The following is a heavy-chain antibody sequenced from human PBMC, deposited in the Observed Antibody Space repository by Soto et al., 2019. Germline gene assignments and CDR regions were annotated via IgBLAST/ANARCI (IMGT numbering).Heavy chain of an antibody. J-gene: IGHJ3*01. CDR3: ARRDRGAFDL. D-gene: IGHD2-21*02. CDR1: GFTFSYYW. CDR2: IHSDGSST. Sequence: EVQLVESEGGLVQPGGSLRLSCAASGFTFSYYWMHWVRQAPGQGLVWVSRIHSDGSSTTYADSVKGRFTISRDNAKNTLYLRMNSLRAEDTAVYYCARRDRGAFDLWGHGTMVTVSS. V-gene: IGHV3-74*01.